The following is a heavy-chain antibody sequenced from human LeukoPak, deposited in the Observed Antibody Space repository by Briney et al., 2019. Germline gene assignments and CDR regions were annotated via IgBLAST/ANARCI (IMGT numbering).Heavy chain of an antibody. CDR3: ARDAFTMVRGVIFDYMDV. D-gene: IGHD3-10*01. Sequence: SETLSLTCTVSGGSISSYYWSWIRQPAGEGLEWIGRIYTSGSTNYNPSLKSRVTMSVDTSKNQFSLKLSSVTAADTAVYYCARDAFTMVRGVIFDYMDVWGKGTTVTVSS. CDR2: IYTSGST. V-gene: IGHV4-4*07. CDR1: GGSISSYY. J-gene: IGHJ6*03.